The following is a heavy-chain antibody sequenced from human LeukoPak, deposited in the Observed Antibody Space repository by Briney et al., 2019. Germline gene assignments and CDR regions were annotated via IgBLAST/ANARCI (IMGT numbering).Heavy chain of an antibody. J-gene: IGHJ4*02. CDR1: GFTVSSNY. CDR2: IYSGGST. CDR3: ARDRGFSTFDY. Sequence: GGSLRLSCAASGFTVSSNYMSWVRQAPGKGLEWVSVIYSGGSTYYADSVKGRFTISRDNAKNSLYLQMNSLRAEDTAVYYCARDRGFSTFDYWGQGTLVTVSS. V-gene: IGHV3-66*01. D-gene: IGHD3-22*01.